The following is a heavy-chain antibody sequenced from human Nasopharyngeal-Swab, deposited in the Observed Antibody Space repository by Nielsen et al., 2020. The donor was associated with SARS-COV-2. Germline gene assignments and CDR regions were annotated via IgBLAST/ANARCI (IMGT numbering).Heavy chain of an antibody. J-gene: IGHJ4*02. CDR2: IFSNDEK. D-gene: IGHD3-22*01. V-gene: IGHV2-26*01. CDR1: GFSLSNARMG. CDR3: ARIDYYDSGDYFDY. Sequence: SGPTLVKPTETLTLTCTVSGFSLSNARMGVSWIRQPPGKALEWLAHIFSNDEKSYSTSLKSRLAISKDTSKSQVVLTMTNMDPVDTATYYCARIDYYDSGDYFDYWGQGTLVTVSS.